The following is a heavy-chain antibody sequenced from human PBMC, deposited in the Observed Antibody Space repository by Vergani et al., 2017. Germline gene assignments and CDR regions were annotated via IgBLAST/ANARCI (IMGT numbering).Heavy chain of an antibody. CDR1: GFTFSSYS. V-gene: IGHV3-48*01. J-gene: IGHJ4*02. Sequence: EVQLLESGGGLVQPGGSLRLSCAASGFTFSSYSMNWVRQAPGKGLEWVSYISSSSSTIYYADSVKGRFTISRDNAKNSLYLQMNSLRAEDTAVYYCAIGRFMLSYGSGRSGSYFNYWGQGTLVTVSS. CDR2: ISSSSSTI. CDR3: AIGRFMLSYGSGRSGSYFNY. D-gene: IGHD3-10*01.